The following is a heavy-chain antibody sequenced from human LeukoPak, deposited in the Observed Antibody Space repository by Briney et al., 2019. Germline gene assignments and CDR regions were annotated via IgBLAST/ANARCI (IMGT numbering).Heavy chain of an antibody. CDR1: GYTFTSYG. CDR3: AREASDYGDSLEVD. CDR2: ISAYNGNT. J-gene: IGHJ4*02. Sequence: AAVTVSCKASGYTFTSYGISWVRQAPGQGLGWMGWISAYNGNTNYAQQLQGRVTMTTDTSTSTAYMELTSLTSDDAAVYYCAREASDYGDSLEVDWGQGTLVTVSS. V-gene: IGHV1-18*01. D-gene: IGHD4-17*01.